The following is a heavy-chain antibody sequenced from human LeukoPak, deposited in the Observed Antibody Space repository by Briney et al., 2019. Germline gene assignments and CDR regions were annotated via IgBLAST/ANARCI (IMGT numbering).Heavy chain of an antibody. CDR3: AKLPRNPAATSHDY. V-gene: IGHV4-39*01. D-gene: IGHD2-2*01. J-gene: IGHJ4*02. CDR2: IYYSGTT. Sequence: PSETLSLTCTVSGDSISSNTYYWGWIRQPPGKGLEWIGHIYYSGTTYYNPSLNSRVTISVDTSKNQFSLRLSSVTAADTAVYYCAKLPRNPAATSHDYWGQGTLVTVSS. CDR1: GDSISSNTYY.